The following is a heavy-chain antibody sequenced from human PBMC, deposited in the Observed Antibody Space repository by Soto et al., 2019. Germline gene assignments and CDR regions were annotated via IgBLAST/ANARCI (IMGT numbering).Heavy chain of an antibody. CDR2: ISSSGDST. Sequence: QVQVVESGGGLVKPGGSLRLSCAASGFTFSDYYMSWIRQAPGKGLEWVSFISSSGDSTKYADSVKGRFTISRDNAKNSLYLQLNSLRAEDTAVYYCARVGVKGNTSRGQVYNWGQGTLVTVSS. V-gene: IGHV3-11*06. D-gene: IGHD3-10*01. CDR3: ARVGVKGNTSRGQVYN. J-gene: IGHJ4*02. CDR1: GFTFSDYY.